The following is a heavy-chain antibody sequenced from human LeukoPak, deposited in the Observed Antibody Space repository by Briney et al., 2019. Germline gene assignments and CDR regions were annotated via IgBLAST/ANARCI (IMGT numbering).Heavy chain of an antibody. CDR1: GFTVSSNY. CDR2: IYSGGST. J-gene: IGHJ6*02. V-gene: IGHV3-66*01. Sequence: GSLRLSCAASGFTVSSNYMSWVRQAPGKGLEWVSVIYSGGSTYYADSVKGRFTISRDNSKNTLYLQMNSLRAEDTAVYYCARGYSSSWYYYYGMDVWGQGTLVTVSS. D-gene: IGHD6-13*01. CDR3: ARGYSSSWYYYYGMDV.